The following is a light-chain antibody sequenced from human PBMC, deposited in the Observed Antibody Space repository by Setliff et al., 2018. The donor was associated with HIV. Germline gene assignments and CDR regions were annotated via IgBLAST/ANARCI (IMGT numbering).Light chain of an antibody. V-gene: IGLV1-40*01. CDR2: GNT. CDR1: SSNIGAGYD. J-gene: IGLJ1*01. Sequence: QSALAQPPSVSGAPGQRVTISCTGSSSNIGAGYDVHWYQQLPGTAPKLLIYGNTNRLSGVPDRFSGSKSGTSASLAITGLQAEDEADYYCQSYDSSLSGYVFGTGTKGTV. CDR3: QSYDSSLSGYV.